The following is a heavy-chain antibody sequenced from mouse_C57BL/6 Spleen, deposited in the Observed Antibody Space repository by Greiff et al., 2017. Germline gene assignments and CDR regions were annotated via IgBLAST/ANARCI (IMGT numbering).Heavy chain of an antibody. J-gene: IGHJ3*01. D-gene: IGHD2-14*01. V-gene: IGHV3-6*01. CDR3: AREIGPYPFAY. CDR2: IRYDGST. Sequence: EVQVVESGPGLVKPSQSLSLTCSVTGYSITSGYYWNWIRQFPGNKLEWMGYIRYDGSTNYNPSLKNRISITRDTSKNKVFLKLNSVTTEDTATYYCAREIGPYPFAYWGQGTLVTVSA. CDR1: GYSITSGYY.